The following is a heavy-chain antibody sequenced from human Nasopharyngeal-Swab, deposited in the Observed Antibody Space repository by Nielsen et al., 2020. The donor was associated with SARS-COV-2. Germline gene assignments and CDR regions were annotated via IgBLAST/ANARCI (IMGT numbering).Heavy chain of an antibody. J-gene: IGHJ5*02. D-gene: IGHD6-13*01. Sequence: GESLKISCKGSGYSFTSYWIGWVRQMPGKGLEWMGIIYPGDSDTRYSPSFQGQVTISADKSISTAYLQWSSLKASDTAMYYCARCGRGRWSSWYGHNWFDPWGQGTLVTVSS. CDR2: IYPGDSDT. CDR1: GYSFTSYW. V-gene: IGHV5-51*01. CDR3: ARCGRGRWSSWYGHNWFDP.